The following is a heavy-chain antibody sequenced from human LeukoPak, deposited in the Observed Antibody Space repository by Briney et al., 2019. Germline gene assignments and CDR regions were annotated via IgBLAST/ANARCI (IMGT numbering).Heavy chain of an antibody. J-gene: IGHJ5*02. V-gene: IGHV4-34*01. Sequence: PSETLSLTCAVYGGSFSGYYWSWIRQPPGKGLEWIGEINHSGSTNYNPSLKSRVTISVDTSKNQFSLKLSSVTAADTAVYYCARQGSRVQQLVRWRFDPWGQGTLVTVSS. CDR3: ARQGSRVQQLVRWRFDP. CDR1: GGSFSGYY. CDR2: INHSGST. D-gene: IGHD6-13*01.